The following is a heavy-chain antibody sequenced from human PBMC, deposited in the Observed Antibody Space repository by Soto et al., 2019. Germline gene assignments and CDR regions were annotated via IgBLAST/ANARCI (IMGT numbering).Heavy chain of an antibody. V-gene: IGHV4-34*01. CDR2: INHSGST. CDR1: GGSFSGYY. D-gene: IGHD3-3*01. J-gene: IGHJ6*02. Sequence: SETLSLTCAVYGGSFSGYYWSWIRQPPGKGLEWIGEINHSGSTNYNPSLKSRVTISVDTSKNQFSLKLSSVTAADTAVYYCARGYDFWSGRNYYYYGMDVWGQGTTVTVSS. CDR3: ARGYDFWSGRNYYYYGMDV.